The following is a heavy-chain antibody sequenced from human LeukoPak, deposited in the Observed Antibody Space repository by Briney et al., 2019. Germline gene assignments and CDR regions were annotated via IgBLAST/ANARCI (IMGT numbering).Heavy chain of an antibody. D-gene: IGHD3-10*01. J-gene: IGHJ4*02. Sequence: GASVKVSCKASGYTFTGYYMHWVRQAPGQGLEWMGWINPNSGGTNYAQKFQGRVTMTRDTSISTAYMELSRLRSDDTAVYYCARVETYYYGSGSYYPRGYFDYWGQGTLVTVSS. CDR2: INPNSGGT. V-gene: IGHV1-2*02. CDR3: ARVETYYYGSGSYYPRGYFDY. CDR1: GYTFTGYY.